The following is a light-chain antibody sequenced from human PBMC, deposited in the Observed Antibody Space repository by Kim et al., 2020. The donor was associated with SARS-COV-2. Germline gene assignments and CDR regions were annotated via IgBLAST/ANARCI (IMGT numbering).Light chain of an antibody. CDR2: DVS. J-gene: IGLJ1*01. V-gene: IGLV2-14*03. CDR3: SSYSSSNTHV. CDR1: SSDVGGYNY. Sequence: GQSVTISCTGTSSDVGGYNYVSWYQQHPGKAPKLMIYDVSNRPSGVSNRFSASKSGNTASLTISGLQAEDEADYYCSSYSSSNTHVFGTGTKVTVL.